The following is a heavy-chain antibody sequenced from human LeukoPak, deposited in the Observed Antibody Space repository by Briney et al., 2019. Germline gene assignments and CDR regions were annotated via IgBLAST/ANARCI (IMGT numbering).Heavy chain of an antibody. D-gene: IGHD3-10*01. CDR1: GYTCTSCG. CDR3: SRAHVVRGVSIVDH. Sequence: ASVTLSCNASGYTCTSCGICWGWHPPAQGLGLMGWIGAYNCNTNYAQKPQGRVTITTDTSTSTAHMELRSLRSDDTAVYYCSRAHVVRGVSIVDHWGQGTLVTASS. V-gene: IGHV1-18*01. J-gene: IGHJ4*02. CDR2: IGAYNCNT.